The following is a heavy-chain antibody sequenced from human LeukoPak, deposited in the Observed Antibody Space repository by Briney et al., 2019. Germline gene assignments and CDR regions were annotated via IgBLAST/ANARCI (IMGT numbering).Heavy chain of an antibody. CDR1: GFTISSNY. CDR3: ARGSGSYGTSGFDS. CDR2: IYIGGIT. J-gene: IGHJ4*02. Sequence: GGSLRPSYAASGFTISSNYMSGVRHPPGKGLEWGSVIYIGGITYYADSVKGRFTISRDNSKNTLYIKVNSLRGEETAVYYCARGSGSYGTSGFDSWGQGTLVTVSS. V-gene: IGHV3-53*01. D-gene: IGHD6-13*01.